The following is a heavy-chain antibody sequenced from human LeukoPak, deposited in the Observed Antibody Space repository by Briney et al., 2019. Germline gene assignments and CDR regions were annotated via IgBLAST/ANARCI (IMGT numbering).Heavy chain of an antibody. CDR2: AHTGGGR. CDR1: GGSLSDYY. D-gene: IGHD2-15*01. J-gene: IGHJ5*02. V-gene: IGHV4-34*01. CDR3: ASGVYPGCSGDRCVTIKNWFEP. Sequence: SQTLSPTCVVYGGSLSDYYCSWIRQPAGGGMGFIGEAHTGGGRYYAPSLKSRATMSLDTSRNQFSWNLISGTAADTAVYYCASGVYPGCSGDRCVTIKNWFEPWGHGILVTVSS.